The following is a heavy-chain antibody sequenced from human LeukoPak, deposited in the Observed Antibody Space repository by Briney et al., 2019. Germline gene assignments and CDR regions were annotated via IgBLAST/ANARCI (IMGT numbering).Heavy chain of an antibody. D-gene: IGHD3-10*01. V-gene: IGHV4-34*01. J-gene: IGHJ4*02. CDR2: IKISTNT. CDR1: GGSFSGYY. Sequence: PSETLSLTCAVYGGSFSGYYWGWIRQPPGKGLEWIEGIKISTNTYYNPSLKSRVTISVDASKNQFSLKVTSVTAADTAVYYCARLSHRGVALDWGQGTLVTVSS. CDR3: ARLSHRGVALD.